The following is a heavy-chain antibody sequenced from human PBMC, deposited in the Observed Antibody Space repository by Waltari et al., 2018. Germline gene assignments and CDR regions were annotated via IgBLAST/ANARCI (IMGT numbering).Heavy chain of an antibody. CDR1: GFTFSSFA. CDR2: ISGSGSST. V-gene: IGHV3-23*01. Sequence: EVQLLASGGGLVQPGGSLRLSCAASGFTFSSFAMSWVTTAPGKGLEWVSAISGSGSSTYYADSVKGRFTISRDNSKNTLYLQMNSLRAEDTAVYYCAKDQQWLKYYFDYWGQGTLVTVSS. J-gene: IGHJ4*02. CDR3: AKDQQWLKYYFDY. D-gene: IGHD6-19*01.